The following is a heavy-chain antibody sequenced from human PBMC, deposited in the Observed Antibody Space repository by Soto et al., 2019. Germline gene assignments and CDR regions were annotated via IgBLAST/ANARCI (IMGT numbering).Heavy chain of an antibody. Sequence: GGSLRLSCAASGVTFSDYAMSWVRQAPGKGLECLSLISGTGVPTLYTGSVKGRFSVSRDNSKNTLFLEMNDLRVEDTAIYYCAKSFCSSGSCFFLWVDPWGPGTLVTVSS. CDR3: AKSFCSSGSCFFLWVDP. CDR2: ISGTGVPT. D-gene: IGHD2-15*01. V-gene: IGHV3-23*01. J-gene: IGHJ5*02. CDR1: GVTFSDYA.